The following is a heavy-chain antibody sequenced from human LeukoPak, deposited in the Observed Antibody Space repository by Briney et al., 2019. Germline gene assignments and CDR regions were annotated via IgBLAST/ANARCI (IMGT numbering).Heavy chain of an antibody. D-gene: IGHD3-22*01. V-gene: IGHV4-34*01. CDR2: INHSGST. CDR3: ARVHKNYYDSSGLRRYFDY. Sequence: EPSETLSLTCAVYGGSFSGYYWSWIRQPPGKGLEWIGEINHSGSTNYNPSLKSRVTISVDTSKNQFSLKLSSVTAADTAVYYCARVHKNYYDSSGLRRYFDYWGQGTLVTVSS. CDR1: GGSFSGYY. J-gene: IGHJ4*02.